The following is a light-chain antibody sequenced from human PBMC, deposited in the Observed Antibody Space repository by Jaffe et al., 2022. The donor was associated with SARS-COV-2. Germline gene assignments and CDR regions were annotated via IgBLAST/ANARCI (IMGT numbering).Light chain of an antibody. J-gene: IGKJ4*01. Sequence: ETVMTQSPATLSVSPGERATLSCRASQSVNSNLAWYQQKPGQAPRLLIYDASTRATGIPARFSGTGSGADFTLTISSLQSEDFAVYYCQQYYIWPLSFGGGTKVEIK. V-gene: IGKV3-15*01. CDR3: QQYYIWPLS. CDR1: QSVNSN. CDR2: DAS.